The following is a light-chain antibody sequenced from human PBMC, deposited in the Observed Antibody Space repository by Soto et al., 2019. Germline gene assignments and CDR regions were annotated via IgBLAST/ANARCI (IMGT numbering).Light chain of an antibody. Sequence: EIGMTQSPATLSVSPGERATLSCRASQSININLAWYQQKPGQAPRLLIYGASTRATGLPARFSGSGSGTEFTLIISSLQSEDSAVYYCQQYDNWPITVGQGTRLEIK. V-gene: IGKV3-15*01. CDR2: GAS. CDR3: QQYDNWPIT. CDR1: QSININ. J-gene: IGKJ5*01.